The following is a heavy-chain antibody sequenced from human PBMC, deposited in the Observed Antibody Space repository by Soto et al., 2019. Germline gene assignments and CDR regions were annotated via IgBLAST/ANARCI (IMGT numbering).Heavy chain of an antibody. V-gene: IGHV1-24*01. CDR1: GGTISSYA. CDR2: FDPEDGET. J-gene: IGHJ4*02. Sequence: ASVTVSCQASGGTISSYAISWVRQAPGKGLEWMGGFDPEDGETNYAQKFQGRVTTTEDKSTDTAYMELSSLRSEDTAVYYCATGMVRGVTYFDYWGQGTLVTVSS. CDR3: ATGMVRGVTYFDY. D-gene: IGHD3-10*01.